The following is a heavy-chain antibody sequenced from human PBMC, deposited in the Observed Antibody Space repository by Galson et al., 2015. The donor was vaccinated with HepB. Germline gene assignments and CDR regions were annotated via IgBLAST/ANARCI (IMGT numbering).Heavy chain of an antibody. CDR3: AREAAPTYFYDSSGFCLDY. CDR1: GFTFSSYA. J-gene: IGHJ4*02. D-gene: IGHD3-22*01. Sequence: SLRLSCAASGFTFSSYAMTWVRQAPGKGLEWVSYISSSSSTIYYADSVKGRFTISRDNAKNSLYLQMNSLRDEDTAVFYCAREAAPTYFYDSSGFCLDYWGQGTLVTVSS. V-gene: IGHV3-48*02. CDR2: ISSSSSTI.